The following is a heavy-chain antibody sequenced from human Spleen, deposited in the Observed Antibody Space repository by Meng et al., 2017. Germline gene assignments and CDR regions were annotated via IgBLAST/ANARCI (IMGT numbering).Heavy chain of an antibody. CDR1: GFTFSSYW. CDR3: AREAASGCRGGSCYHYYYVMDV. CDR2: IKQDGSEN. Sequence: GESLKISCAASGFTFSSYWMSWVRQAPGKGLEWVANIKQDGSENYYVDSVKGRFTISRDNAKNSLYLQMNSLRAEDTAVYHCAREAASGCRGGSCYHYYYVMDVWGQGTTVTVSS. D-gene: IGHD2-15*01. J-gene: IGHJ6*02. V-gene: IGHV3-7*01.